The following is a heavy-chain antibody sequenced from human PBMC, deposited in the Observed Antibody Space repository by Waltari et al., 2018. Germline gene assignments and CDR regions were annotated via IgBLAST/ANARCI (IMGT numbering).Heavy chain of an antibody. V-gene: IGHV3-9*01. J-gene: IGHJ4*02. Sequence: EVQLVESGGGLVQPDKSLRLSCVASRFMFEDSAMHWVRQVPGKGLEWLSGISWNSNNIVYADSVKGRFTISRDNAENSLYLLMNNLRAEDTALYYCVRDAFGNTIGGVFDYWGQGTLLTVSS. CDR3: VRDAFGNTIGGVFDY. CDR1: RFMFEDSA. CDR2: ISWNSNNI. D-gene: IGHD3-3*01.